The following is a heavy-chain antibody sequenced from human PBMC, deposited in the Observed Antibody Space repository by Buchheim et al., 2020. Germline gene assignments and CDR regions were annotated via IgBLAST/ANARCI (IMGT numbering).Heavy chain of an antibody. CDR1: GGSISSGGYY. CDR3: ARGFASGGWYNWFDP. V-gene: IGHV4-31*03. CDR2: IYYSGST. Sequence: QVQLQESGPGLVKPSQTLSLTCTVSGGSISSGGYYWSWIRQHPGKGLEWIGYIYYSGSTYYNPSLKRRVTISVDTSKNQFSMKLSSGTAADTAVYYCARGFASGGWYNWFDPWGQGTL. J-gene: IGHJ5*02. D-gene: IGHD6-19*01.